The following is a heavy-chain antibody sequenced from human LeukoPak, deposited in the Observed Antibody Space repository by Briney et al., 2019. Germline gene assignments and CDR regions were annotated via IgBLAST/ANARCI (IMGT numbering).Heavy chain of an antibody. CDR1: GGSISSYY. CDR3: ARDEPGIAAAGVY. J-gene: IGHJ4*02. D-gene: IGHD6-13*01. V-gene: IGHV4-59*12. CDR2: IYYSGST. Sequence: SETLSLTCTVSGGSISSYYWSWIRQPPGKGLEWTGYIYYSGSTNYNPSLKSRVTISIDTSKTHFSLELSSVTAADTAVYYCARDEPGIAAAGVYWGQGTLVTVSS.